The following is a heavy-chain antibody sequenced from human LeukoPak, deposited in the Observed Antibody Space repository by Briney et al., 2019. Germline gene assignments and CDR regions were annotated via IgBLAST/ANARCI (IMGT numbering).Heavy chain of an antibody. V-gene: IGHV3-74*01. Sequence: GGSLRLSCAASGLTFSDFWMHWVRQAPGKGLVWVSRINSGGTVTNYAGSVKGRLTISRDNSKNTLYLQMNSLRAEDTAVYYCARDKLLEQQLTRHNWFDPWGQGTLVTVSS. CDR3: ARDKLLEQQLTRHNWFDP. D-gene: IGHD6-13*01. J-gene: IGHJ5*02. CDR2: INSGGTVT. CDR1: GLTFSDFW.